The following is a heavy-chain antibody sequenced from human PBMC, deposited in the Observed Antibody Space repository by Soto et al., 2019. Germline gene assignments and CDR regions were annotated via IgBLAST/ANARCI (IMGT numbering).Heavy chain of an antibody. J-gene: IGHJ4*02. D-gene: IGHD3-3*01. V-gene: IGHV1-58*01. CDR3: AADSFPAYYDFWSGYGY. CDR2: IVVGSGNT. Sequence: ASVKVSCKASGFTFTSSAVQWVRQARGQRLEWIGWIVVGSGNTNYAQKFQERVTITRDMSTSTAYMELSSLRSEDTAVYYCAADSFPAYYDFWSGYGYWGQGTLVTSPQ. CDR1: GFTFTSSA.